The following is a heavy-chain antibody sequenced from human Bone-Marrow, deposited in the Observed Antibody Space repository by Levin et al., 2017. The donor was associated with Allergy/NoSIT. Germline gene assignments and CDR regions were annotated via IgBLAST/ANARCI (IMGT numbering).Heavy chain of an antibody. CDR1: ALTVTSYY. CDR3: AREAGMAVAGALRNFDY. J-gene: IGHJ4*02. V-gene: IGHV1-46*04. Sequence: GESLKISCKAPALTVTSYYMHWLRQAPGQGLQWVGQINPIDGTTRHALNLQGRITTTRDTSTGTVYMDLTSLTSEDTGIYYCAREAGMAVAGALRNFDYWGQGTLVTVSS. D-gene: IGHD6-19*01. CDR2: INPIDGTT.